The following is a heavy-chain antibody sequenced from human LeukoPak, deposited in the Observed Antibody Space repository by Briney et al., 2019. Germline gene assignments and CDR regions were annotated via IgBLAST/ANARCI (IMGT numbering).Heavy chain of an antibody. D-gene: IGHD6-13*01. CDR3: ASRQSPYSSSWYRVGAFDI. V-gene: IGHV4-34*01. J-gene: IGHJ3*02. CDR2: INHSGST. Sequence: SETLSLTCAVYGGSFSGYYWSGIRQPPGKGLEWIGEINHSGSTNYNPSLKSRVTISVDTSKNQFSLKLSSVTAADTAVYYCASRQSPYSSSWYRVGAFDIWGQGTMVTVSS. CDR1: GGSFSGYY.